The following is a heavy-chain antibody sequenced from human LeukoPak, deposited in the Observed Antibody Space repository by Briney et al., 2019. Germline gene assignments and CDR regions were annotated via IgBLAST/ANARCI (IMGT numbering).Heavy chain of an antibody. D-gene: IGHD1-26*01. CDR3: ARGRLGDNFDY. CDR1: GGSISSGAYY. J-gene: IGHJ4*02. Sequence: PSQTLSHTCSVSGGSISSGAYYWSWIRQHPGKGLEWIGYIYYSGSTYYNPSLKSRVTISLDTSKNQFSLKLSSVTAADTAVYYCARGRLGDNFDYWGQGTLVTVSS. CDR2: IYYSGST. V-gene: IGHV4-31*03.